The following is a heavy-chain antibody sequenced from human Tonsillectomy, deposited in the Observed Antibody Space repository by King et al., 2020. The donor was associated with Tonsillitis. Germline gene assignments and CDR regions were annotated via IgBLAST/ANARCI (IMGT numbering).Heavy chain of an antibody. V-gene: IGHV4-59*01. CDR2: ISYSGST. Sequence: QLQESGPGLVKPSETLSLTCTVTGGSISGYYWSWIRQPPGKGLEWIGYISYSGSTNYDPSLKSRVTISVDTSKNQFSLRLSSVTAADTAVYYCARERPGDGGHYYYYYMDVWGKGTTVTVSS. J-gene: IGHJ6*03. D-gene: IGHD5-24*01. CDR1: GGSISGYY. CDR3: ARERPGDGGHYYYYYMDV.